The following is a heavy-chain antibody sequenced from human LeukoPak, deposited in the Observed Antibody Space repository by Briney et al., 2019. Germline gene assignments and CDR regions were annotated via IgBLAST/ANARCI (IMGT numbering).Heavy chain of an antibody. V-gene: IGHV3-7*01. CDR1: GFTCSSYW. Sequence: GGSLRLSCAASGFTCSSYWMNWVRQAPGKGLEWVANIKQDGSEKYYVDSVKGRFTISRDNAKNSLYLQMNSLRAEDTAVYYCARDSGYGLDYWGQGTLVTVSS. CDR3: ARDSGYGLDY. D-gene: IGHD5-12*01. CDR2: IKQDGSEK. J-gene: IGHJ4*02.